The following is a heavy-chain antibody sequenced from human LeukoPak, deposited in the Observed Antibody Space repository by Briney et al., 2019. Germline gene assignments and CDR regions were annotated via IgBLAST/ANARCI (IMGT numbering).Heavy chain of an antibody. CDR1: GFSVSTNY. Sequence: GGSLRLSCEASGFSVSTNYMTWVRQAPGKGLEWLSVIYSGGHTYYGDSVKGRFTISGHSSRNAVYLQMNSLRPEDTAVYYCARGYSSSSFFDYWGRGTLVTVSS. V-gene: IGHV3-53*04. CDR3: ARGYSSSSFFDY. CDR2: IYSGGHT. J-gene: IGHJ4*02. D-gene: IGHD6-6*01.